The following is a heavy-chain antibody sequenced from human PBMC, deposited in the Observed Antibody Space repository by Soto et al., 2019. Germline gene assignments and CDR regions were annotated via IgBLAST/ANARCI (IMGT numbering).Heavy chain of an antibody. CDR2: ISSSSTTK. V-gene: IGHV3-48*02. Sequence: GGSLRLSCAASGFTFNSYSMNWVRQAPGKGLEWVSYISSSSTTKYYTDSVKGRFTISRDNAKNSLYLQMNSLRDDDTAVYYCARDKITGLFDYWGQGTLVTVSS. CDR3: ARDKITGLFDY. D-gene: IGHD2-8*02. CDR1: GFTFNSYS. J-gene: IGHJ4*02.